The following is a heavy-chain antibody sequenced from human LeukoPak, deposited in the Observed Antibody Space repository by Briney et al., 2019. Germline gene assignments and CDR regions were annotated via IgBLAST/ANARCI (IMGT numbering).Heavy chain of an antibody. V-gene: IGHV3-48*04. CDR3: ARGYSGYDWAYFDY. CDR2: ISSSSSTI. D-gene: IGHD5-12*01. CDR1: GFTFSSYS. Sequence: GGSLRLPCAASGFTFSSYSMNWVRQAPGKGLEWVSYISSSSSTIYYADSVKGRFTISRDNAKNSLYLQMNSLRAEDTAVYYCARGYSGYDWAYFDYWGQGTLVTVSS. J-gene: IGHJ4*02.